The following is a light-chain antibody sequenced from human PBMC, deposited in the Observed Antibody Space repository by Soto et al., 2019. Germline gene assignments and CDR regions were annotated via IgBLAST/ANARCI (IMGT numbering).Light chain of an antibody. CDR3: QQSYSTLMYT. V-gene: IGKV1-39*01. Sequence: DIQMTQSPSSLSASVGDRITITCRASQSISSYLNWYQQKPGKAPKLLIYAASSLQSGVTSRFSGSGSGTDFTLTISSLPPEDFATYYCQQSYSTLMYTFGQGTKLEIK. CDR2: AAS. CDR1: QSISSY. J-gene: IGKJ2*01.